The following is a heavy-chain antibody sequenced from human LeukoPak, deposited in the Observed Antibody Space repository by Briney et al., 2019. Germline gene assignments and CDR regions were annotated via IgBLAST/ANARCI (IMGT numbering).Heavy chain of an antibody. J-gene: IGHJ3*02. D-gene: IGHD3-22*01. CDR3: AREEYYHDSSGLEGKAFDI. CDR2: ISSSGSTI. Sequence: GGSLRLSCAASGFTFSSYEMNWVRQAPGKGLEWVSYISSSGSTIYYADSVKGRFTISRDNAKNSLYLQMNSLRAEDTAVYYCAREEYYHDSSGLEGKAFDIWGQGTMVTVSS. CDR1: GFTFSSYE. V-gene: IGHV3-48*03.